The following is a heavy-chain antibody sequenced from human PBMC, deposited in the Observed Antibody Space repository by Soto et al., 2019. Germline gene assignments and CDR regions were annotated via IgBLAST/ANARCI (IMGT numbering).Heavy chain of an antibody. CDR3: ARDAIAARPRFDY. J-gene: IGHJ4*02. V-gene: IGHV3-33*01. CDR1: GFTFSSYG. D-gene: IGHD6-6*01. CDR2: IWYDGSNK. Sequence: GGSLRLSCAASGFTFSSYGMHWVRQAPGKGLEWVAVIWYDGSNKYYADSVKGRFTISRDNSKNTLYLQMNSLRAEDTAVYYCARDAIAARPRFDYWGQGTLVTVSS.